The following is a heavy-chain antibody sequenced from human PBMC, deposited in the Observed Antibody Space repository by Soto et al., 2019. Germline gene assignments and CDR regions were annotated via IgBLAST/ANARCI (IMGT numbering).Heavy chain of an antibody. CDR2: IYHSGST. CDR3: ARAQGYYDSTGYYPGPYYYGMDV. J-gene: IGHJ6*02. V-gene: IGHV4-30-2*01. CDR1: GRYLSSGGYA. D-gene: IGHD3-22*01. Sequence: SETMSLTSAASGRYLSSGGYAWRWMRQPPGKGREWIVYIYHSGSTYYNPSLKSRVTISVDRSKNQFSLKLSSVTAADTAVYYCARAQGYYDSTGYYPGPYYYGMDVWGQGTTVTLSS.